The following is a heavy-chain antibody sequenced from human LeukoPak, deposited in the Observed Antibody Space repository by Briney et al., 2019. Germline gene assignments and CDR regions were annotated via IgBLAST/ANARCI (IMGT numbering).Heavy chain of an antibody. Sequence: GESLKISCKGSGYSFTSYWIGWVRQMPGKGLEWMGIIYPGDSETRYSPSFQGQVTFSADKSINTAYLQWGSLKASDTAMYFCARRSGFSYGSFDYWGQGTLVTVSS. CDR1: GYSFTSYW. CDR3: ARRSGFSYGSFDY. J-gene: IGHJ4*02. V-gene: IGHV5-51*01. CDR2: IYPGDSET. D-gene: IGHD5-18*01.